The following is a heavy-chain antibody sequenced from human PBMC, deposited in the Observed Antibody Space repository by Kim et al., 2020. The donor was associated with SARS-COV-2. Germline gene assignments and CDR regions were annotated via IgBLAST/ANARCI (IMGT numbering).Heavy chain of an antibody. CDR3: ARVPHYDFWSDYLSENYYYYGMDV. Sequence: SVKVSCKASGGTFRNYGLHWVRQAPGQGLEWMGGVIPIVGRPNTAQKFQGRVTITADESTGTAYMELSSLRSDDTAVYYCARVPHYDFWSDYLSENYYYYGMDVWGQGTTVTVPS. CDR2: VIPIVGRP. CDR1: GGTFRNYG. D-gene: IGHD3-3*01. V-gene: IGHV1-69*13. J-gene: IGHJ6*02.